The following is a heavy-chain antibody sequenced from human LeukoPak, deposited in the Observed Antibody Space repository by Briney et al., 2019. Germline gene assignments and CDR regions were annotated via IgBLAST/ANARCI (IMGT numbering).Heavy chain of an antibody. CDR2: LNQGRSEK. D-gene: IGHD1-26*01. V-gene: IGHV3-7*05. CDR1: GFSFSSYW. CDR3: AKEVGAES. J-gene: IGHJ4*02. Sequence: GGSLRLSCAASGFSFSSYWMTWVRQAPGKGLEWVANLNQGRSEKYYVDSVEGRFTISRDNAKNSLYLQMNRLRAEDTAVYFCAKEVGAESWGQGTLVTVSS.